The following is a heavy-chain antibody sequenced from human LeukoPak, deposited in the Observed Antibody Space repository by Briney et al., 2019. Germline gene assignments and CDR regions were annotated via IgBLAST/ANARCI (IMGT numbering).Heavy chain of an antibody. V-gene: IGHV3-48*03. D-gene: IGHD6-13*01. J-gene: IGHJ4*02. Sequence: GGSLRLSRAASGFTLSSCEMNWVRLAPGKGLEWISYISRTGNSIYYADSVKGRFTISRDSAKNSLYLQMNSLRAEDTAVYYCARGPYSSNWYVDYWGQGTLVTVAS. CDR1: GFTLSSCE. CDR3: ARGPYSSNWYVDY. CDR2: ISRTGNSI.